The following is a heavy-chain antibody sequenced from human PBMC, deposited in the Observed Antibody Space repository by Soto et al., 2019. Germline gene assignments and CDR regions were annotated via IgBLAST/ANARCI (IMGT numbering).Heavy chain of an antibody. Sequence: PSETLSLTCTVSGGSISSGGYYWSWIRQHPGKGLEWIGYIYYSGSTYYNPSLKSRVTISVDTSKNQFSLKLSSVTAADTAVYYCAREYLGYCSGGSCYSVGFQHWGQGTLVTVSS. D-gene: IGHD2-15*01. CDR1: GGSISSGGYY. V-gene: IGHV4-31*03. CDR2: IYYSGST. J-gene: IGHJ1*01. CDR3: AREYLGYCSGGSCYSVGFQH.